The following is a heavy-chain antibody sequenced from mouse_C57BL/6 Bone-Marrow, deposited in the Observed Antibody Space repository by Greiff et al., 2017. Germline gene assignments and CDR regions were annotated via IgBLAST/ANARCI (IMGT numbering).Heavy chain of an antibody. Sequence: QVQLQQSGPGLVPPSQSLSITCTVSGFSLTSYGVHWVRQSPGKGLEWLGVIWRGGSTDYNAALMSRLSITKDNSKSQVFFKMNRLQADDTAIYYCAKRGGYYEGLFAYWGQGTLVTVSA. D-gene: IGHD2-3*01. CDR1: GFSLTSYG. CDR3: AKRGGYYEGLFAY. V-gene: IGHV2-5*01. J-gene: IGHJ3*01. CDR2: IWRGGST.